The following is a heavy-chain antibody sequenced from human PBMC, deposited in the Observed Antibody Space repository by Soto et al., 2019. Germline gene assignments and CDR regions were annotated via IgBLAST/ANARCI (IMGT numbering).Heavy chain of an antibody. CDR1: GYTFTSYS. Sequence: GASVKVSCKASGYTFTSYSMHWVRQAPGQRLEWMGWINAGNGNTKYSQKFQGRVTITRDTSASTAYMELSSLRSEDTAVYYCARDPSYYGMDVWGQGTTVTVSS. J-gene: IGHJ6*02. CDR2: INAGNGNT. CDR3: ARDPSYYGMDV. V-gene: IGHV1-3*01.